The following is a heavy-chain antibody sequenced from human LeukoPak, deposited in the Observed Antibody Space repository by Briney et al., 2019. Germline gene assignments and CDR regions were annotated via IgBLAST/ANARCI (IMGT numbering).Heavy chain of an antibody. CDR2: IYHSGST. J-gene: IGHJ4*02. D-gene: IGHD7-27*01. V-gene: IGHV4-38-2*02. CDR1: DYSISSGYY. CDR3: ARDQNWAIDY. Sequence: ASETLSLTCTVSDYSISSGYYWGWIRQPPGEGLEWIGSIYHSGSTYYNPSLKSRVSISVDTSKNQFSMKLSSVTAADTAVYYCARDQNWAIDYWGQGTLVTVSS.